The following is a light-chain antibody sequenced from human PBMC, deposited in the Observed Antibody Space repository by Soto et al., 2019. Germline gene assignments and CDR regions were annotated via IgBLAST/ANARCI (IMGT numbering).Light chain of an antibody. V-gene: IGKV1-8*01. Sequence: AIRMTQSPSSFSASTGDRVTITCRASQGISSYLAWYQQKPGKAPKLLIYAASTLQSGVPSRFSGSGSGTDFTLTISSLQPEDVATYYCQQASTYPLTFGGGTKVDIK. CDR1: QGISSY. J-gene: IGKJ4*01. CDR3: QQASTYPLT. CDR2: AAS.